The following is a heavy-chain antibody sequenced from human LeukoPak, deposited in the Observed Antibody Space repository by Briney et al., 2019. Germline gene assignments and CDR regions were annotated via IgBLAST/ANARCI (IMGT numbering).Heavy chain of an antibody. CDR3: AKDPYDILTGYLDY. V-gene: IGHV3-30*18. CDR2: ISYDGSNK. Sequence: GRSLRLSCAASGFTFSSYGMHWVRQAPGKGLEWVAVISYDGSNKYYADSVKGRLTISRDNSKNTLYLQMNSLRAEDTAVYYCAKDPYDILTGYLDYWGQGTLVTVSS. J-gene: IGHJ4*02. CDR1: GFTFSSYG. D-gene: IGHD3-9*01.